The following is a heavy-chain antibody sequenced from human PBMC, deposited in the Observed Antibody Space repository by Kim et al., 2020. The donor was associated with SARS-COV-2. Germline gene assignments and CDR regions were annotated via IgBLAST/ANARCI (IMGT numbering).Heavy chain of an antibody. CDR3: APDWNHLDN. V-gene: IGHV3-23*01. CDR1: GFTFSTYA. Sequence: GGSLRLSCAASGFTFSTYAIIWVRQAPGKGLEWVSIVGDNDAGTHYADSVKGRFTVSRDNSNKKSYLQMNSLRADDTAVYYCAPDWNHLDNWGQGTLATVSS. J-gene: IGHJ4*02. D-gene: IGHD1-1*01. CDR2: VGDNDAGT.